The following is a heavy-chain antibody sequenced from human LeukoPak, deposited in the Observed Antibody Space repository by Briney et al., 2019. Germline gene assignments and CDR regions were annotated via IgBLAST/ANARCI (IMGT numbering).Heavy chain of an antibody. CDR2: ITSKADGGTR. D-gene: IGHD3-22*01. CDR1: GFCFSNAW. J-gene: IGHJ4*02. V-gene: IGHV3-15*01. CDR3: ATPERYYYDTSDFYGSPY. Sequence: GGSLRLSCTASGFCFSNAWVSCVRQAPGKGLEWVGRITSKADGGTRDYAAPVKGRFTISRDDSKNTLYLQMSSLKTEDTAVYYCATPERYYYDTSDFYGSPYWGQGTLVTVSS.